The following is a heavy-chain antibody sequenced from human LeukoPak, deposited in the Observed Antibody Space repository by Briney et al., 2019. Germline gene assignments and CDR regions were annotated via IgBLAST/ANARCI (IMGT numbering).Heavy chain of an antibody. V-gene: IGHV3-48*02. CDR2: ISSSSDRI. CDR1: GFTFSYYA. J-gene: IGHJ5*02. D-gene: IGHD3-10*01. Sequence: GGSLRLSCAASGFTFSYYAMSWVRQAPGKGLEWLSYISSSSDRILYADSVKGRFTISRDNAKNSLYLQMTSLRDEDTAVYYCARVPRGADNWFDPWGQGTLVTVSS. CDR3: ARVPRGADNWFDP.